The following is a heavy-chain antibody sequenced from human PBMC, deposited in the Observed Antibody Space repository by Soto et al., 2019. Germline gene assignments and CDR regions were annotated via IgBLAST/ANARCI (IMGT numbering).Heavy chain of an antibody. D-gene: IGHD6-19*01. J-gene: IGHJ3*01. CDR2: ISGSGGSA. CDR3: VREDSAWDSRGSFDF. CDR1: AFTFSNYA. Sequence: GGSLRLSCAASAFTFSNYAMNWVRQAPGKGLEWVSVISGSGGSASYADSVQVRFTISRDNSKNTLYLQMNSLRAEDTAIYYCVREDSAWDSRGSFDFWGRGTMVTVSS. V-gene: IGHV3-23*01.